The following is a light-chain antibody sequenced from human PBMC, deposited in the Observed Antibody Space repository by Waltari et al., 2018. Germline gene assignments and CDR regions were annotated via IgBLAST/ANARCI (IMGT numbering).Light chain of an antibody. Sequence: IVMTQSPDSLAVSLGEGATINCKSSQTVLYSSNNKNYLAWYQQKPRQPHKLLIYWASTRESGVPDRFSGSGSGTDFTLTISSLQAEDVAVYYCQQYYNTPLTFGGGTKVEI. CDR1: QTVLYSSNNKNY. J-gene: IGKJ4*01. V-gene: IGKV4-1*01. CDR3: QQYYNTPLT. CDR2: WAS.